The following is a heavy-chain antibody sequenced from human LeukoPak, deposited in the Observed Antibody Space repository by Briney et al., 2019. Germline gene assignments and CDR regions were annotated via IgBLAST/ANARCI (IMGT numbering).Heavy chain of an antibody. CDR2: IKQDGSEK. Sequence: GGSLRLSCAASGFTFSSYWMYWVRQAPGKGLEWVANIKQDGSEKYYVDSVKGRFTISRDNAKNSLYLQMNSLRAEDTAVYYCARDPSCSGGICRDGYFDYWGQGTLVAVSS. CDR1: GFTFSSYW. CDR3: ARDPSCSGGICRDGYFDY. D-gene: IGHD2-15*01. J-gene: IGHJ4*02. V-gene: IGHV3-7*01.